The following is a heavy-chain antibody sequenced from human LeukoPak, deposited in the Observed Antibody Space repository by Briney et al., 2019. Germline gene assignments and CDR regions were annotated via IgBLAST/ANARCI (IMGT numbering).Heavy chain of an antibody. D-gene: IGHD6-6*01. J-gene: IGHJ4*02. Sequence: ASVKVSCKASGGTFSSYAISWVRQAPGQGLEWMGRIIPILGIANYAQKFQGRVTITADKSTSTAYMELSSLRSEDTAAYYCARGRQSSSSSGQFDYWGQGTLVTVSS. CDR1: GGTFSSYA. V-gene: IGHV1-69*04. CDR3: ARGRQSSSSSGQFDY. CDR2: IIPILGIA.